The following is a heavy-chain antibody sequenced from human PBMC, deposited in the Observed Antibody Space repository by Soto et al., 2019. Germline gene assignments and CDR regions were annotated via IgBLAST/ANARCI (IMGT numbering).Heavy chain of an antibody. D-gene: IGHD2-21*01. J-gene: IGHJ4*01. CDR1: GFTFSNYW. Sequence: EVQLVESGGGLVQPGGSLRLSCAASGFTFSNYWMHWVRQVPGQGLVWVSRINSDGSTTTYADSVKGRFTISRDNAKNRLFVQMTSLTFDDKDIYYCGRLRYGGNSNKEPDDWGRGTLVTVS. CDR2: INSDGSTT. CDR3: GRLRYGGNSNKEPDD. V-gene: IGHV3-74*01.